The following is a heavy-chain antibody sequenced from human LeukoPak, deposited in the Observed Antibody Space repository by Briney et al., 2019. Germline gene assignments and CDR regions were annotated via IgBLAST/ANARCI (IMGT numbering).Heavy chain of an antibody. CDR2: IYYSGST. J-gene: IGHJ4*02. D-gene: IGHD4-23*01. Sequence: KSSETLSLTCTVSDGSISSGDYYWSWIRQPPGKGLEWIGYIYYSGSTYYNPSLKSRVTISVDTSKNQFSLKLSSVTAADTAVYYCARDLLNEGNHLDYWGQGTLVTVSS. CDR3: ARDLLNEGNHLDY. V-gene: IGHV4-30-4*01. CDR1: DGSISSGDYY.